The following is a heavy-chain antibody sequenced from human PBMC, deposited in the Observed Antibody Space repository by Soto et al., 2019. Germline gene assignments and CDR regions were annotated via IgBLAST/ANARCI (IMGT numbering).Heavy chain of an antibody. J-gene: IGHJ6*02. CDR2: IIPMFGTV. V-gene: IGHV1-69*06. Sequence: QVQLVQSGAEVKKPGSTVKVSCKASGGTFNSYAFSWERQAPGQGLEWVGGIIPMFGTVNYAQKFQGRVTITADKATSTAYMELSSLRSDDTAVYYCARAPGTNYYYGMEVWGQGATVTVFS. CDR3: ARAPGTNYYYGMEV. CDR1: GGTFNSYA. D-gene: IGHD1-1*01.